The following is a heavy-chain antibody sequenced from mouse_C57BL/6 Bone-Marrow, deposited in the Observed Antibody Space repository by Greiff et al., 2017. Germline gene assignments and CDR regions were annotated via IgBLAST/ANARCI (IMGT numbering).Heavy chain of an antibody. V-gene: IGHV1-64*01. CDR2: IHPNSGST. D-gene: IGHD2-2*01. J-gene: IGHJ1*03. CDR1: GYTFTSYW. CDR3: ARVSYGYDAWYFDV. Sequence: VQLQQPGAELVKPGASVKLSCKASGYTFTSYWMHWVKQRPGQGLEWIGMIHPNSGSTNYNEKFKSKATLTVDKSSSTAYMQLSSLTSEDSAVXYCARVSYGYDAWYFDVWGTGTTVTVSS.